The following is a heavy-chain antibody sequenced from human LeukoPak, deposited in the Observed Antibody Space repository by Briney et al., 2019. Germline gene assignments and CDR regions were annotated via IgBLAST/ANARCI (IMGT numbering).Heavy chain of an antibody. CDR3: ARDGLGGSGAFDI. V-gene: IGHV1-2*02. Sequence: ASVKVSCKASGYTFTGYYIHWVRQAPGQGLEWMGWINPDSGGTNYAQKFQGGVTMTRDTSISTAYMELSRLRSDDTAVYYCARDGLGGSGAFDIWGQGTMVTVS. CDR2: INPDSGGT. D-gene: IGHD3-16*01. J-gene: IGHJ3*02. CDR1: GYTFTGYY.